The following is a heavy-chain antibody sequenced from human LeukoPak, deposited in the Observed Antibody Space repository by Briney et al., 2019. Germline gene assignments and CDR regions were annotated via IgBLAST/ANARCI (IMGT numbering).Heavy chain of an antibody. Sequence: PSETLSLTCAVYGGSFSGYYWSWIRQPPGKGLEWIGEINHSGSTNYNPSLRSRVTISVDTSKNQFSLKLSSVTAADTAVYYCARASRGYSYGGPFDYWGQGTLVTVSS. V-gene: IGHV4-34*01. D-gene: IGHD5-18*01. J-gene: IGHJ4*02. CDR2: INHSGST. CDR3: ARASRGYSYGGPFDY. CDR1: GGSFSGYY.